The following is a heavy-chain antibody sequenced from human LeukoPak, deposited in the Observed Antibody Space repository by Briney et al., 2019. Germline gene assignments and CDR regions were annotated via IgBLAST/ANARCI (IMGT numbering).Heavy chain of an antibody. CDR2: ISSSSSYI. V-gene: IGHV3-21*01. D-gene: IGHD6-19*01. J-gene: IGHJ4*02. CDR1: GFTFSSYS. Sequence: GGSLRLSCAASGFTFSSYSMNWVRQAPGKGLEWVSSISSSSSYIYYADSVKGRFTISRDNAKNSLYLQMSSLRAEDTAVYYCAREKSPASIAVAEGYWGQGTLVTVSS. CDR3: AREKSPASIAVAEGY.